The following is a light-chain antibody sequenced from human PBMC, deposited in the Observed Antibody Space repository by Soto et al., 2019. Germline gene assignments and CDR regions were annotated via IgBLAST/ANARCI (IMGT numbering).Light chain of an antibody. J-gene: IGKJ4*01. CDR3: QQRSNWLT. Sequence: TQSPATLSLSPGERATLSCRASQSVSSYLAWYQQKPGQAPRLLIYDASSRATGIPARFSGIGSGTDFTLTISSLEPEDFAVYYCQQRSNWLTFGGGTKVEIK. V-gene: IGKV3-11*01. CDR1: QSVSSY. CDR2: DAS.